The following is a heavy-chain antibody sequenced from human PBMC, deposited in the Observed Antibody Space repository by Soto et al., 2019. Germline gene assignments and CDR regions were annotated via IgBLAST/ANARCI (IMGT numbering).Heavy chain of an antibody. D-gene: IGHD3-22*01. CDR3: ARARQRSGYYLIDY. CDR2: IYYSGST. J-gene: IGHJ4*02. CDR1: GGSISSGDDH. Sequence: SETLSLTCTVSGGSISSGDDHWSWIRQPPGKGLEWIGYIYYSGSTYSNPSLKSRVTISVDTSKNQFSLKLSSVTAADTAVYYCARARQRSGYYLIDYWGQGTLVTVS. V-gene: IGHV4-30-4*01.